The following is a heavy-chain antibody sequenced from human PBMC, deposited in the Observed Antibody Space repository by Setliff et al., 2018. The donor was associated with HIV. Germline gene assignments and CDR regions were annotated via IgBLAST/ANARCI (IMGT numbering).Heavy chain of an antibody. CDR2: IIPIFGTA. Sequence: SVKVSCKASGGTFSSYAISWVRQAPGQGLEWMGGIIPIFGTANYAQKFQGRVTITADESTGTAYIELSSLRSEDTAVYYCARSRSSGYYCDYWGQGTLVTVSS. D-gene: IGHD3-22*01. J-gene: IGHJ4*02. V-gene: IGHV1-69*13. CDR1: GGTFSSYA. CDR3: ARSRSSGYYCDY.